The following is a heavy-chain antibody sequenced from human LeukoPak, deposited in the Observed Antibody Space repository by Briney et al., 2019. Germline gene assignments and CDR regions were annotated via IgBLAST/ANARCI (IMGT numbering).Heavy chain of an antibody. D-gene: IGHD1-1*01. CDR3: ATDKGVAPEERADY. CDR2: ISSSSSYI. V-gene: IGHV3-21*01. CDR1: GFTFSSYS. Sequence: GGSLRLSCAASGFTFSSYSMNWVRQAPGKGLEWVSSISSSSSYIYYADSVKGRFTISRDNAKNTLYLQMNSLRAEDTAAYYCATDKGVAPEERADYWGQGTLVTVSS. J-gene: IGHJ4*02.